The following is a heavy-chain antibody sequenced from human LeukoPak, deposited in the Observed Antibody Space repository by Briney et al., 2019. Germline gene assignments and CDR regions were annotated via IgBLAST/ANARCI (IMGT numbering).Heavy chain of an antibody. CDR3: ATDQGAAAENWFDP. CDR1: GYTLTELS. CDR2: FDPEDGET. Sequence: APVKVSCKVSGYTLTELSMHWVRQAPGKGLEWMGGFDPEDGETIYAQKFQGRVTMTEDTSTDTAYMELSSLRSEDTAVYYCATDQGAAAENWFDPWGQGTLVTVSS. J-gene: IGHJ5*02. V-gene: IGHV1-24*01. D-gene: IGHD6-13*01.